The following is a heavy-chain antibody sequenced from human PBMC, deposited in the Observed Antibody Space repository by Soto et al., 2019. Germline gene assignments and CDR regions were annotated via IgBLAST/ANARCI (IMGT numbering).Heavy chain of an antibody. J-gene: IGHJ5*02. D-gene: IGHD3-22*01. CDR3: ATSQGHSDAYDRGWFDP. CDR2: IYHSGST. V-gene: IGHV4-30-2*01. Sequence: SETLSLTCAVSGGSISSGGYSWSWIRQPPGKGLEWIGYIYHSGSTYYNPSLKSRVTISVDRSKNRFSLKLSSVTAADTAVYYCATSQGHSDAYDRGWFDPWGQGTLVTVSS. CDR1: GGSISSGGYS.